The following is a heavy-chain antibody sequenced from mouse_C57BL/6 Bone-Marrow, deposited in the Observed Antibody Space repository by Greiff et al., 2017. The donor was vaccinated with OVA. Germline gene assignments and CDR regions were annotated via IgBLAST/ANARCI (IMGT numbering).Heavy chain of an antibody. CDR2: ISYDGSN. Sequence: EVQLQQSGPGLVKPSQSLSLTCSVTGYSITSGYYWNWIRQFPGNKLEWMGYISYDGSNNYNPSLKNRISFTRDTSKNQFFLKLNSVTTEDTATYYCARGRSQLRLTWFAYWGQGTLVTVSA. D-gene: IGHD3-2*02. CDR1: GYSITSGYY. CDR3: ARGRSQLRLTWFAY. J-gene: IGHJ3*01. V-gene: IGHV3-6*01.